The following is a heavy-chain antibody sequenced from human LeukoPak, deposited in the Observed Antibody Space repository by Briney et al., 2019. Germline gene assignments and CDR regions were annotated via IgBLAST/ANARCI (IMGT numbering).Heavy chain of an antibody. CDR2: IYYSGVT. CDR1: DDSIRGYY. J-gene: IGHJ5*02. Sequence: SETLSLTCTVSDDSIRGYYWSWIRQPPGKALGWIAYIYYSGVTNSNPSLKSRVTTSLDTSKNQFSLRLNSVTAADTAFYYCAIHPRGLRYYDPWGRGTLVTVSS. CDR3: AIHPRGLRYYDP. V-gene: IGHV4-59*08. D-gene: IGHD3-9*01.